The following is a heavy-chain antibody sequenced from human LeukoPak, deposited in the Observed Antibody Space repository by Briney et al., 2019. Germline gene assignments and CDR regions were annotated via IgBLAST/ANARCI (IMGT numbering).Heavy chain of an antibody. Sequence: GGSLRLSCAASGFPFSVYWMSWVRQAPGKGLEWVANIKQDENARYYVDSVRGRFTISRDNAKSSVSLQMNSLRVDDTAVYYCARVGHIAAAGTYDYWGQGTLVTVSS. J-gene: IGHJ4*02. V-gene: IGHV3-7*04. D-gene: IGHD6-13*01. CDR2: IKQDENAR. CDR1: GFPFSVYW. CDR3: ARVGHIAAAGTYDY.